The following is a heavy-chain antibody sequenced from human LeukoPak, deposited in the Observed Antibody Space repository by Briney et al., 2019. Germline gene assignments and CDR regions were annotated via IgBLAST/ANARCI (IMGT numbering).Heavy chain of an antibody. D-gene: IGHD1-1*01. J-gene: IGHJ4*02. Sequence: GGSLRLSCSASGFTFDEHAMHWVRQAPGKGLEWVSLISWNAGGKYYADSVKGRFTISRDNSKNSLYLQMNSLRTEDTALYYCARADACADNRLDYWGLGTLVTVSS. CDR3: ARADACADNRLDY. V-gene: IGHV3-43*01. CDR2: ISWNAGGK. CDR1: GFTFDEHA.